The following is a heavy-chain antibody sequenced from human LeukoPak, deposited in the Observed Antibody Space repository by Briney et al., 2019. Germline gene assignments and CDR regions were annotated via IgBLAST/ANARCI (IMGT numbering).Heavy chain of an antibody. Sequence: PSETLSLTCTVSGDSISSGSYYWSWIRQPAGKGLEWIGRIYISGSTNYNPSLKSRVTISVDTSKNQFSLNLTSVTAADTAVYYCAKEAKYYDILIGYYRSFYYFDYWGQGTLVTVSS. CDR2: IYISGST. V-gene: IGHV4-61*02. CDR3: AKEAKYYDILIGYYRSFYYFDY. D-gene: IGHD3-9*01. CDR1: GDSISSGSYY. J-gene: IGHJ4*02.